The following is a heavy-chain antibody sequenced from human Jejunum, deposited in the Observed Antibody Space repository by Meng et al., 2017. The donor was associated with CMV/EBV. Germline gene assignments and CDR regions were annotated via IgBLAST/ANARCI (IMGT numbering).Heavy chain of an antibody. CDR1: YTLSTQA. D-gene: IGHD4-17*01. J-gene: IGHJ6*02. CDR3: ARIPVTSGSSYGLDV. CDR2: VSAYNGDT. V-gene: IGHV1-18*01. Sequence: YTLSTQAIAWVRQAPGRGLEWMGWVSAYNGDTNYAHQLHGRVSMTTDTSTTTAYMELRSLRSDDTGVYYCARIPVTSGSSYGLDVWGQGTTVTVSS.